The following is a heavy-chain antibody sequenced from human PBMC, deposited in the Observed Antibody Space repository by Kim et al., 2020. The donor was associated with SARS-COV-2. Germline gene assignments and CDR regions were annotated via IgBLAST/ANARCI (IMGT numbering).Heavy chain of an antibody. J-gene: IGHJ4*02. CDR3: VRGGGRRLALDF. V-gene: IGHV3-23*01. CDR1: EFTFATYG. CDR2: ISGAGDST. D-gene: IGHD3-16*01. Sequence: GGSLRLSCAASEFTFATYGMTWVRQAPGKGLEWVSAISGAGDSTYYADSVKGRFTISRDNSRNMVFLQMNSLRADDTALYYCVRGGGRRLALDFWGQGILVIVSS.